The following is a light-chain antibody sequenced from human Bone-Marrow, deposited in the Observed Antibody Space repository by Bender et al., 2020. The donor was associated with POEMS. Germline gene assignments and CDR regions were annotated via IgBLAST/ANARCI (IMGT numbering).Light chain of an antibody. CDR3: SSYTTTNTRYV. J-gene: IGLJ1*01. CDR2: DVS. V-gene: IGLV2-14*03. CDR1: SSDVGGYNY. Sequence: QSALTQPPSASGSPGQSVTISCTGTSSDVGGYNYVSWYQQHPGKAPKVMIYDVSNRPSGVSNRFSGSKSGNSAFLTISGLQAEDEADYYCSSYTTTNTRYVFGGGTKVTVL.